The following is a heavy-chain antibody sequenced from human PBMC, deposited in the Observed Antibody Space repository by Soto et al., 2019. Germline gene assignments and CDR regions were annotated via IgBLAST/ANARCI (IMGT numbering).Heavy chain of an antibody. CDR2: SYHSGST. D-gene: IGHD4-17*01. J-gene: IGHJ6*02. Sequence: PSDTLSLTCAVSGVSISSSNWWSWVRQPPGTGLEWIGESYHSGSTNYNPSLKSRVTISVDKSKNQFSLKLSSVTAADTAVYYCARDRTVTNGDYYYYHVMDVWGQGTTVTVSS. V-gene: IGHV4-4*02. CDR1: GVSISSSNW. CDR3: ARDRTVTNGDYYYYHVMDV.